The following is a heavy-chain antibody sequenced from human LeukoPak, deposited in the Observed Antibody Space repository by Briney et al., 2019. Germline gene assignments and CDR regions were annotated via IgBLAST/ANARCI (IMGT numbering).Heavy chain of an antibody. CDR3: ARSSPGRPWYSSSWWFDY. D-gene: IGHD6-13*01. CDR2: IIPILGIA. J-gene: IGHJ4*02. Sequence: SVKVSCKASGGTFSSYTISWVRQAPGQGLEWMGRIIPILGIANYAQKFQGRVTITADKSTSTAYMELSSLRSEDTAVYYCARSSPGRPWYSSSWWFDYWGQGTLVTVSS. CDR1: GGTFSSYT. V-gene: IGHV1-69*02.